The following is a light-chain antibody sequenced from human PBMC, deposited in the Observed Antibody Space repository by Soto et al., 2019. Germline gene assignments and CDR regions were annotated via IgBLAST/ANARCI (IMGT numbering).Light chain of an antibody. J-gene: IGKJ1*01. CDR2: WAS. Sequence: DIVMTQSPDSLAVSLGERATINCKSSQSVLYSSNNKNYLAWYQQKPGQPPKLLIFWASSRKSGVPDRFSGSGSGTDFTLTISSLLAEDVAVYYCQQYYSTPRTFGQGTKVEIK. V-gene: IGKV4-1*01. CDR1: QSVLYSSNNKNY. CDR3: QQYYSTPRT.